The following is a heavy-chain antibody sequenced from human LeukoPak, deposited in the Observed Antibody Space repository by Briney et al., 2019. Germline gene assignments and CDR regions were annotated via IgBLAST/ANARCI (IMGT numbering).Heavy chain of an antibody. Sequence: ASVKASCKASGYTFTGYYMHWVRQAPGQGLEWMGWINPNSGGTNYAQKFQGRVTMTRDTSISTAYMELSRLRSDDTAVYYCARGSHVQYCSGGSCYLPFDYWGQGTLVTVSS. CDR1: GYTFTGYY. J-gene: IGHJ4*02. V-gene: IGHV1-2*02. D-gene: IGHD2-15*01. CDR2: INPNSGGT. CDR3: ARGSHVQYCSGGSCYLPFDY.